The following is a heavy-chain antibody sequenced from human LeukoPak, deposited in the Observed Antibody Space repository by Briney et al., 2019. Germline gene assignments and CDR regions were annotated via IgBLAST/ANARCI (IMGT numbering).Heavy chain of an antibody. CDR2: IYYSGST. Sequence: SETLSLTCSVSGGSIRSSSYYWGWIRQPPGKGLEWIGSIYYSGSTYYNPSPKSRVTISIDTSKNQFSLKLSSVTAADTAVYYCARDLYSSRTNDAFVIWGQGTVVTVSS. CDR1: GGSIRSSSYY. CDR3: ARDLYSSRTNDAFVI. V-gene: IGHV4-39*07. J-gene: IGHJ3*02. D-gene: IGHD6-13*01.